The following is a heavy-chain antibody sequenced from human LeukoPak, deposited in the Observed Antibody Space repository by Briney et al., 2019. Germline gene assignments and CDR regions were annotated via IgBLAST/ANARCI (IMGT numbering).Heavy chain of an antibody. D-gene: IGHD3-22*01. CDR1: GFTFSNYR. V-gene: IGHV3-21*01. J-gene: IGHJ4*02. Sequence: GGSLRLSCAASGFTFSNYRMTWVRQAPGKGLEWVSSISSSSSYIYYADSVKGRFTISRDNAKNSLYLQMNSLRAEDTAVYYCARGSSGYHSFDYWGQGTLVTVSS. CDR3: ARGSSGYHSFDY. CDR2: ISSSSSYI.